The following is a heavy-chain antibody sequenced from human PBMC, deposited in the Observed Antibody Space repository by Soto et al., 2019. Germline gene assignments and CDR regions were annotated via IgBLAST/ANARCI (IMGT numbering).Heavy chain of an antibody. CDR2: ITADNGDT. J-gene: IGHJ4*02. CDR1: GYIFNNYR. V-gene: IGHV1-18*01. CDR3: ARRTLGSAIGIGDY. D-gene: IGHD7-27*01. Sequence: QIQLVQSGAEVKVPGASVKVSCRASGYIFNNYRITWVRQAPGQGLEWMGFITADNGDTKFAEKLQGRVSMTTDTSTNTAYMELRNLRSDDTALYYCARRTLGSAIGIGDYWGQGTLVTVSS.